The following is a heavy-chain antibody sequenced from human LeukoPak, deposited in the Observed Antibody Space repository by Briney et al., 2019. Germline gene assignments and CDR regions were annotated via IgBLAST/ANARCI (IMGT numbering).Heavy chain of an antibody. D-gene: IGHD1-26*01. V-gene: IGHV3-48*04. CDR2: ISSSSSTI. Sequence: GGSLRLSCAASGFTFSSYSMNWVRQAPGKGLERVSFISSSSSTIYYADSVKGRFTISRDNAKNSLYLQMNSLRAEDTAVYYCARDRGGSYSAIDYWGQGTLVTVSS. J-gene: IGHJ4*02. CDR1: GFTFSSYS. CDR3: ARDRGGSYSAIDY.